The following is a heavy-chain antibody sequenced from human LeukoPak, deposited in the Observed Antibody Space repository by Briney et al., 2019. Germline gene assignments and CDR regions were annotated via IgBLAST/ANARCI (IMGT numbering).Heavy chain of an antibody. J-gene: IGHJ3*01. CDR2: ISGPGPST. CDR3: AKEEMPHAFDL. CDR1: GFSFRRYA. D-gene: IGHD5-24*01. Sequence: QPGGSLLLSCAASGFSFRRYAMTWGRPAPGRGLEWVAVISGPGPSTVYADSVKGRFTISRDNSKNTLFLQLDSLRVEDTAIYYCAKEEMPHAFDLWGQGTMVTVSS. V-gene: IGHV3-23*01.